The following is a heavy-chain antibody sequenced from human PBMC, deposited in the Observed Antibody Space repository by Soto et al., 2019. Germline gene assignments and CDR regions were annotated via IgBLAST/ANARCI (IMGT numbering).Heavy chain of an antibody. Sequence: PSETLSLTCTVSGGSVSSGNYYWSWIRQPPGKGLEWIGYIYYSGSTNYNPSLKSRVTISVDTSKNQFSLKLSSVTAADTAVYYCARVLSYYDSSGYPAYWGQGTLVTVSS. J-gene: IGHJ4*02. CDR1: GGSVSSGNYY. CDR3: ARVLSYYDSSGYPAY. CDR2: IYYSGST. D-gene: IGHD3-22*01. V-gene: IGHV4-61*01.